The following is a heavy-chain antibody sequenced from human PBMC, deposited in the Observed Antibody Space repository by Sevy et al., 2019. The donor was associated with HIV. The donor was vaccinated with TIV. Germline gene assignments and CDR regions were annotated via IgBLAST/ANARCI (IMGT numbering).Heavy chain of an antibody. V-gene: IGHV3-30-3*01. CDR1: GFTFSSYA. J-gene: IGHJ3*02. CDR2: ISFDGSNK. Sequence: GGSLRLSCAASGFTFSSYAMHWVRQAPGKGLEWVAVISFDGSNKYYADSVRGRFTISRDNSKNTLYLQMNSLRAEDTAVYYCASGTIASHRAFDIWGQGTMVTVSS. CDR3: ASGTIASHRAFDI. D-gene: IGHD6-13*01.